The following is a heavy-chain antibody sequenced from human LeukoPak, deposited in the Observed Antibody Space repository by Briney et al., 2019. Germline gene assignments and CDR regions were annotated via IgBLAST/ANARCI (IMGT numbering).Heavy chain of an antibody. J-gene: IGHJ4*02. CDR2: IWYDGSNK. CDR3: TTDLPIVVVTH. CDR1: GFTFSSYG. V-gene: IGHV3-33*01. D-gene: IGHD3-22*01. Sequence: GGSLRLSCAASGFTFSSYGMHWVRQAPGKGLEWVAVIWYDGSNKYYADSVKGRFTISRDNSKNTLYLQMNSLRAEDTAVYYCTTDLPIVVVTHWGQGTLVTVSS.